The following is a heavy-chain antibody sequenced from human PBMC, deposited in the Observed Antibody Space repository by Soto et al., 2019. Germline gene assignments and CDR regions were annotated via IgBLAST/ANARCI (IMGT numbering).Heavy chain of an antibody. CDR1: GYSFTNYW. V-gene: IGHV5-51*01. Sequence: EVQLVQSGAEVKKPGESLKISCKGSGYSFTNYWIGWVRQMPGKGLEWMGIIYPGDSDTRYSPSFQGQVTISADKSIKTAYLQWSSLKASDTAMYHCERTSAAGKYYYGMDVWGQGTTVTVSS. CDR2: IYPGDSDT. J-gene: IGHJ6*02. D-gene: IGHD6-13*01. CDR3: ERTSAAGKYYYGMDV.